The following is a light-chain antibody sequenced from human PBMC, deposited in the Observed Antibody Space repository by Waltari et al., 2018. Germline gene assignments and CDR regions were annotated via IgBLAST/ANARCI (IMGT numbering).Light chain of an antibody. CDR1: QGISGY. Sequence: IQLIQSPSSLSASVGDRVTIACRASQGISGYVAWYQQKPGQAPKLLIYGASTLQSGVPSRFSGSGSGTDFTLIISDLQPEDFATYSCQQHNTFPLTFGGGTKVEIK. CDR2: GAS. V-gene: IGKV1-9*01. CDR3: QQHNTFPLT. J-gene: IGKJ4*01.